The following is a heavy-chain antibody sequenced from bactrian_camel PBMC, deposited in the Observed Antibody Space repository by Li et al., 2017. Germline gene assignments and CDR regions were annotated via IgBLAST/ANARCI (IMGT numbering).Heavy chain of an antibody. J-gene: IGHJ4*01. CDR1: FTFAKHY. Sequence: HVQLVESGGDLAQPGKSLKITCRTSFTFAKHYMYWIRQAPGKGLEWVSLINSGGGRVDYAESVKGRFTITRDNAKNTLYLQMNSLKTEDTAVYYCAIGGSFSGYNYWGQGT. D-gene: IGHD7*01. CDR2: INSGGGRV. V-gene: IGHV3S1*01. CDR3: AIGGSFSGYNY.